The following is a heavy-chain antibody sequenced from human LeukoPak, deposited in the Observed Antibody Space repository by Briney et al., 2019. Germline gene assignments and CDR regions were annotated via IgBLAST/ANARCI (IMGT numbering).Heavy chain of an antibody. CDR3: ARDPPRDSDGHTLYYVDY. CDR2: ISSGSSYI. Sequence: GGSLRLSCAGSGSTFNIPSMTWFRQAPGKGLEWVSSISSGSSYIYYADSVKGRFTISRDNAKNSLYLQMNSLRAEDTAVYYCARDPPRDSDGHTLYYVDYWGQGTLVTVSS. V-gene: IGHV3-21*01. J-gene: IGHJ4*02. D-gene: IGHD3-10*01. CDR1: GSTFNIPS.